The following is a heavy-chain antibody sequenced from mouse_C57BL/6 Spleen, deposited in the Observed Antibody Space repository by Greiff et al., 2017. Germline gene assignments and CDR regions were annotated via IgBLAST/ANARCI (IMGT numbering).Heavy chain of an antibody. D-gene: IGHD1-1*01. J-gene: IGHJ1*03. CDR3: ARDADYYGSSYRYFDV. CDR2: INPNNGGT. V-gene: IGHV1-18*01. CDR1: GYTFTDYN. Sequence: EVQLQQSGPELVKPGASVKIPCKASGYTFTDYNMDWVKQSHGKSLEWIGDINPNNGGTIYNQKFKGKATLTVDTSSSTAYMELRSLTSEDTAVYYCARDADYYGSSYRYFDVWGTGTTVTVSS.